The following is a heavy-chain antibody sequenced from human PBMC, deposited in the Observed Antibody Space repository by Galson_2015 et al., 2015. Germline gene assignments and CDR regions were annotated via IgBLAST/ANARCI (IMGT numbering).Heavy chain of an antibody. J-gene: IGHJ4*02. CDR2: IWYDGSNK. CDR1: GFTFSSYG. Sequence: SLRLSCAASGFTFSSYGMHWVRQAPGKGLEWVAVIWYDGSNKYYADSVKGRFTISRDNSKNTLYLQMNSLRAEDTAVYYCARGGIVVVPAAMRYYFDYWGQGTLVTVSS. V-gene: IGHV3-33*01. D-gene: IGHD2-2*01. CDR3: ARGGIVVVPAAMRYYFDY.